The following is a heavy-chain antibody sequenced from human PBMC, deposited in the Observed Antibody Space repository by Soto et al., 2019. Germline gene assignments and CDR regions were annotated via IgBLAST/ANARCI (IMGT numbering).Heavy chain of an antibody. J-gene: IGHJ5*02. D-gene: IGHD3-10*01. Sequence: GGSLRLSCAASGFTFSSYSMNWVRQAPGKGLEWVSSISSSSSYIYYADSVKGRFTISRDNAKNSLYLQMNSLRAEDTAVYYCARADTYYYGSGSYSLWFDPWGQGTLVTVSS. CDR3: ARADTYYYGSGSYSLWFDP. V-gene: IGHV3-21*01. CDR2: ISSSSSYI. CDR1: GFTFSSYS.